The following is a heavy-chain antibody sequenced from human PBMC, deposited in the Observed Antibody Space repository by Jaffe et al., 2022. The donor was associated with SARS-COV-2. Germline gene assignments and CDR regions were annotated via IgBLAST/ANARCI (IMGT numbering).Heavy chain of an antibody. V-gene: IGHV4-61*02. CDR2: IYTSGST. D-gene: IGHD3-10*01. J-gene: IGHJ4*02. Sequence: QVQLQESGPGLVKPSQTLSLTCTVSGGSISSGSYYWSWIRQPAGKGLEWIGRIYTSGSTNYNPSLKSRVTISVDTSKNQFSLKLSSVTAADTAVYYCARDGGEFLDYWGQGTLVTVSS. CDR3: ARDGGEFLDY. CDR1: GGSISSGSYY.